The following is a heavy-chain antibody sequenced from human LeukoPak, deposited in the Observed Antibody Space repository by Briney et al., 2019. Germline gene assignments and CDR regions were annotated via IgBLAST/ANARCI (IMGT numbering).Heavy chain of an antibody. D-gene: IGHD4-11*01. CDR2: MNPNSGNT. J-gene: IGHJ4*02. Sequence: ASVKVSCKASGYTFTSYDINWVRQATGQGLEWMGWMNPNSGNTGYAQKFQGRVTITRNTSISTAYMELSSLRSEDTAVYYCARDLGTVTTWVFDYWGQGTLVTVSS. CDR3: ARDLGTVTTWVFDY. V-gene: IGHV1-8*03. CDR1: GYTFTSYD.